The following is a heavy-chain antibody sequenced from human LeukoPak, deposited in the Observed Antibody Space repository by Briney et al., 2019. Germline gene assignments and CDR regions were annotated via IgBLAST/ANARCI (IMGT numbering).Heavy chain of an antibody. Sequence: SETLSLTCTVSGGSISSYYWSWIRQPPGKGLEWIGYIYYSGSTNYNPSLKSRVTISVDTSKNQFSLKLSSVTAADTAVYYCARVSYDSGGYYFDYWGQGTLVTVSS. J-gene: IGHJ4*02. CDR1: GGSISSYY. V-gene: IGHV4-59*01. CDR2: IYYSGST. CDR3: ARVSYDSGGYYFDY. D-gene: IGHD3-22*01.